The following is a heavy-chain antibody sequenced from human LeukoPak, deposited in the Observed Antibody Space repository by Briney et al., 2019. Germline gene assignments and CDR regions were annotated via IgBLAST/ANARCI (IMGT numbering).Heavy chain of an antibody. J-gene: IGHJ4*02. CDR1: GYTFISYG. Sequence: ASVKVSCKASGYTFISYGISWVRQAPGQGLEWMGWISAYNGNTNFAQKLQGRVTMTTDTSTSTAYMDLSSLRSEDTAVYHCARAPRNSSTMLDYWGQGTLVTVSS. CDR3: ARAPRNSSTMLDY. D-gene: IGHD6-13*01. CDR2: ISAYNGNT. V-gene: IGHV1-18*01.